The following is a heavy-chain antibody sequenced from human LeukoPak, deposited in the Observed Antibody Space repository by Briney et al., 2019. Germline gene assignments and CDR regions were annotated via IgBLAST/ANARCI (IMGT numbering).Heavy chain of an antibody. J-gene: IGHJ4*02. CDR1: GFTFSSYG. CDR3: ARTRIFDWLSPFFDY. CDR2: ISYDGSNK. V-gene: IGHV3-30*19. Sequence: GGSLRLSCAASGFTFSSYGMHWVRQAPGKGLEWVAVISYDGSNKYYADSVKGRFTISRDNSKNTLYLQMNSLRAEDTAVYYCARTRIFDWLSPFFDYWGQGTLVTVSS. D-gene: IGHD3-9*01.